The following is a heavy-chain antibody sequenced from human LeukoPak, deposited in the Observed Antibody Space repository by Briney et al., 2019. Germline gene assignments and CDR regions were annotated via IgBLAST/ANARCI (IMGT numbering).Heavy chain of an antibody. V-gene: IGHV3-7*01. CDR2: IKHDGSEQ. CDR3: ARWDSSIEISGYVY. Sequence: GGSLRLSCAASGFMFSTYWMSWVRKAPGKGLEWVANIKHDGSEQYYVDSVKGRFSISRDNTKNSLYLQMNSLGDEDTAVYYCARWDSSIEISGYVYWGQGTLVTVSS. J-gene: IGHJ4*02. D-gene: IGHD3-22*01. CDR1: GFMFSTYW.